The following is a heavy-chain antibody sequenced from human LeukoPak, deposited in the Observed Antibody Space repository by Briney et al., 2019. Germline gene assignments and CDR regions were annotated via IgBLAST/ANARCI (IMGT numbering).Heavy chain of an antibody. Sequence: PSETLSLTCTVSGGSISSYYWSWIRQPPGKGLEWIGYIYYSGSTNYNPSLKSRVTISVDTSKNQFSLKLSSVTAADTAVYYRARVSTDNNWGVTSYYMDVWGKGTTVTVSS. CDR1: GGSISSYY. D-gene: IGHD7-27*01. J-gene: IGHJ6*03. CDR2: IYYSGST. CDR3: ARVSTDNNWGVTSYYMDV. V-gene: IGHV4-59*01.